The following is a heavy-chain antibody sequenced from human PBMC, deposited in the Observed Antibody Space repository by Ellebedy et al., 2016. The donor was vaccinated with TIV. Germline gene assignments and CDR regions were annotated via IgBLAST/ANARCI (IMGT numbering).Heavy chain of an antibody. CDR3: AKVRSSEFYNKYDMDV. V-gene: IGHV3-23*01. Sequence: GGSLRLXXAASGFTFSSYAMSWVRQAPGKGLEWVSAISGSGGSTYYADSVKGRFTISRDNSKNTLYLQMNSLRAEDTAVYYCAKVRSSEFYNKYDMDVWGQGTTVTVSS. CDR1: GFTFSSYA. J-gene: IGHJ6*02. D-gene: IGHD3-10*01. CDR2: ISGSGGST.